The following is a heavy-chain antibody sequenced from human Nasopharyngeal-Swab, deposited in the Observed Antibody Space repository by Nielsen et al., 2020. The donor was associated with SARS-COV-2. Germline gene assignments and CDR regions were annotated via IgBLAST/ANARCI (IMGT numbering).Heavy chain of an antibody. V-gene: IGHV3-30-3*01. Sequence: GESLKISCAASGFTFSSYAMHWVRQAPGKGLEWVAVISYDGSNKYYADSVKGRFTISRDNSKNTLYLQMNSLRAEDTAVYYCASAYGGSYWYFDLWGRGTLGTVSS. D-gene: IGHD4-23*01. CDR1: GFTFSSYA. CDR2: ISYDGSNK. J-gene: IGHJ2*01. CDR3: ASAYGGSYWYFDL.